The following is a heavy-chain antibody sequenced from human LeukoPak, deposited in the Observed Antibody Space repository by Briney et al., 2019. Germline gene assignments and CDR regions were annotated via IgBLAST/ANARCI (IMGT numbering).Heavy chain of an antibody. J-gene: IGHJ4*02. V-gene: IGHV4-34*01. CDR3: ARGIRGY. CDR1: GGSFSGYY. Sequence: SETLSLTCAVYGGSFSGYYWSWIRQPPGKGLEWIGEINHSGSTNYNPSLKSRVTISVDTSKNQFSLKLSSVTAADSAVYYCARGIRGYWGQGTLVIVSS. CDR2: INHSGST.